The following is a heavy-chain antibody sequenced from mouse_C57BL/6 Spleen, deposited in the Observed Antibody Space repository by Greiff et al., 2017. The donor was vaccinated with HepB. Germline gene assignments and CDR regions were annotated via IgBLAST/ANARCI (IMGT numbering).Heavy chain of an antibody. D-gene: IGHD4-1*01. V-gene: IGHV5-6*01. CDR2: ISSGGSYT. Sequence: EVQRVESGGDLVKPGGSLKLSCAASGFTFSSYGMSWVRQTPDKRLEWVATISSGGSYTYYPDSVKGRFTISRDNAKNTMYLQMSSLTSEDTAIYYGARHELGRFAYWGQGTLVTVSA. CDR3: ARHELGRFAY. CDR1: GFTFSSYG. J-gene: IGHJ3*01.